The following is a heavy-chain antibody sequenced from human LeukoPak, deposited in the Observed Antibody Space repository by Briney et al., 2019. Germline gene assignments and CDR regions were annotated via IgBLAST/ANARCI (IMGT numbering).Heavy chain of an antibody. CDR2: IKQDGSEK. V-gene: IGHV3-7*01. CDR3: ARGDFWSGPGFDY. Sequence: GGSLRLSXAASGFTFSNYWMSWVRQAPGKGLEWVANIKQDGSEKYYVDSVKGRFTISRDNAKNSLYLQMNSLRAEDTAVYYCARGDFWSGPGFDYWGQGTLVTVSS. CDR1: GFTFSNYW. J-gene: IGHJ4*02. D-gene: IGHD3-3*01.